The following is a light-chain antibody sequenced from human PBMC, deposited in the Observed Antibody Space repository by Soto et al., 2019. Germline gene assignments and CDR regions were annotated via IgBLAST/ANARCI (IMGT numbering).Light chain of an antibody. CDR2: SNN. J-gene: IGLJ1*01. CDR3: AAWDDSLNGYV. V-gene: IGLV1-44*01. Sequence: QSVLTQPPSASGTPGQRVTISCSGSSSNIGSNTVNWYQQLPGTAPKLLIYSNNQRPSGVPDRFSGSKSGTSASLAISGLQSEDEPDYYCAAWDDSLNGYVFGTGTKV. CDR1: SSNIGSNT.